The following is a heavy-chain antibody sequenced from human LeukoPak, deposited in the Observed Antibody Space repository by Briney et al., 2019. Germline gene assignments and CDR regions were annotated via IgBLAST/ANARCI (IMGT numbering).Heavy chain of an antibody. J-gene: IGHJ4*02. V-gene: IGHV4-38-2*02. CDR2: IYHSGRT. CDR3: ARHPRYCSGGSCSHGFDY. CDR1: GYSISSGYY. Sequence: KSSETLSLTCTVSGYSISSGYYWGWIRQPPGKGLEWIGSIYHSGRTFYNPSLKSRVTISVDTSKNQFSLKLSSVTAADTAVYYCARHPRYCSGGSCSHGFDYWGQGTLVTVSS. D-gene: IGHD2-15*01.